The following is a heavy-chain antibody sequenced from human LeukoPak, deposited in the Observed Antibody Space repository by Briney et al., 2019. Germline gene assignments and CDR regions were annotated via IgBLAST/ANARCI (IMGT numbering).Heavy chain of an antibody. CDR1: GYTFTSYD. Sequence: ASVKVSCKASGYTFTSYDINWVRQATGQGLEWMGWMNPNSGNTGYAQKFQGRVTITRNTSISTAYMELSSLRSDDTAVYYCARDLGSGSYYRHWGQGTLVTVSS. CDR3: ARDLGSGSYYRH. CDR2: MNPNSGNT. V-gene: IGHV1-8*03. J-gene: IGHJ4*02. D-gene: IGHD3-10*01.